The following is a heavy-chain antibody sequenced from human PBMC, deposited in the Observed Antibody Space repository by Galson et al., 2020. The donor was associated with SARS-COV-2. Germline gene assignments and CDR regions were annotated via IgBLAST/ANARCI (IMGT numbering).Heavy chain of an antibody. V-gene: IGHV3-23*01. J-gene: IGHJ6*02. CDR1: GFTFSSYD. CDR2: ISGSGATS. D-gene: IGHD3-10*01. CDR3: ARNVPGAHYDGRDV. Sequence: GGSLRLSCGASGFTFSSYDMIWVRQAPGKGLEWVSGISGSGATSDYADSVKGRFTISRDNSKNTLSLQMNSLRAEDTAVYYCARNVPGAHYDGRDVWGQGTTVTVSS.